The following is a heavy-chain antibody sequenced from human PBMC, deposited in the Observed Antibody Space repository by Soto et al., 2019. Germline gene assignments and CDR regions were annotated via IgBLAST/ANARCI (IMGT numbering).Heavy chain of an antibody. V-gene: IGHV3-23*01. CDR1: GFSFSTYA. D-gene: IGHD6-19*01. CDR3: AKVGGSGGFDVFAI. J-gene: IGHJ3*02. Sequence: GVLSLSCAASGFSFSTYALSWVRQAPGKGLDWVSVISGSGGSTDYAGSVKGRFTISRDNSKNALFLQMNSLRAEDTALYSCAKVGGSGGFDVFAIWGQGTMVTVSS. CDR2: ISGSGGST.